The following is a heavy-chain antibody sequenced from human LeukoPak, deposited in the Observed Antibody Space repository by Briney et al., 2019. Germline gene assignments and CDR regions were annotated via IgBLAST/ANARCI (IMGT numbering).Heavy chain of an antibody. V-gene: IGHV4-34*01. CDR2: INHSGST. Sequence: PSETLSPTCAVYVGAFSGYFWSWIRQPPGKGLECIGEINHSGSTNYNPSLKSRVTISVDTSKNQFSLKVSSVTAADTAMYYCARVILDYYYYYYMDVWGKGTTVTVSS. J-gene: IGHJ6*03. CDR1: VGAFSGYF. CDR3: ARVILDYYYYYYMDV.